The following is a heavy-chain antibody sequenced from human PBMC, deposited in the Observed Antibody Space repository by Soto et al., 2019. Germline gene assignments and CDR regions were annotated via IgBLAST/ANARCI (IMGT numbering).Heavy chain of an antibody. CDR1: GGSFSGYY. CDR2: INHSGST. J-gene: IGHJ5*02. D-gene: IGHD2-2*01. Sequence: QVQLQQWGAGLLKPSETLSLTCAVYGGSFSGYYWSWIRQPPGKGLEWIGEINHSGSTNYDPSLKSRVTISVDTSKNQFSLKLSSVTAADTAVYYCARGPYLGYCSSTSCLSWFDPWGQGTLVTVSS. V-gene: IGHV4-34*01. CDR3: ARGPYLGYCSSTSCLSWFDP.